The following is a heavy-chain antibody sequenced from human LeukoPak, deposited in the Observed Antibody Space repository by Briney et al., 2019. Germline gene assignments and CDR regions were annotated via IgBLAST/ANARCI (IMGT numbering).Heavy chain of an antibody. J-gene: IGHJ4*02. CDR2: IYYSGST. CDR1: GGSISSYY. CDR3: ARGEDYYDSSGYFDY. Sequence: SETLSLTCTVSGGSISSYYWSWIRQPPGKGLEWIGYIYYSGSTSYNPSLKSRVTISVDTSKNQFSLKLSSVTAADTAVYYCARGEDYYDSSGYFDYWGQGTLVTVSS. V-gene: IGHV4-59*01. D-gene: IGHD3-22*01.